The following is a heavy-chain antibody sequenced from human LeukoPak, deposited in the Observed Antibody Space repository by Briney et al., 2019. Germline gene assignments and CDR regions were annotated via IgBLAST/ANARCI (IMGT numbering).Heavy chain of an antibody. J-gene: IGHJ1*01. Sequence: GGSLRLSCAASGFIFSGYSMNWVRQAPGKGLEWVSSISASDTYINYADSLKGRFTISRDNAKNSLYLQMNSLRAEDTAVYYCAREPSGGYCSSSSCLRYFQHWGQGTLVTVSS. V-gene: IGHV3-21*01. CDR2: ISASDTYI. CDR3: AREPSGGYCSSSSCLRYFQH. D-gene: IGHD2-2*01. CDR1: GFIFSGYS.